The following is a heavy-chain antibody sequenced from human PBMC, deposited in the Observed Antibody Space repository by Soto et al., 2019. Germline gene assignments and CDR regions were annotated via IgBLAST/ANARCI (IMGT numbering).Heavy chain of an antibody. D-gene: IGHD3-3*01. CDR1: GYSFTSYW. Sequence: GESLKISCKGSGYSFTSYWIGWVRQMPGKGLEWMGIIYPGDSDTRYSPSFQGQVTISADKSISTAYLQWSSLKASDTAMYYCARPRITIFGVVIPYFDYWGQGTLVTVSS. V-gene: IGHV5-51*01. J-gene: IGHJ4*02. CDR3: ARPRITIFGVVIPYFDY. CDR2: IYPGDSDT.